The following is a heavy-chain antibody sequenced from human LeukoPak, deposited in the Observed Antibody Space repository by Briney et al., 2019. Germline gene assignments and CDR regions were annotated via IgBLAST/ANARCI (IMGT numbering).Heavy chain of an antibody. D-gene: IGHD2-15*01. V-gene: IGHV3-7*01. Sequence: PGGSLRLSCAASGFTFSSYWMSWVRQAPGKGLEWVANIKQDGSEKYYVDSVKGRFTISRDNAKNSLYLQMNSLRAEDTAVYYCAKLGYCSGGSCYPYYFDYWGQGTLVTVSS. CDR1: GFTFSSYW. CDR2: IKQDGSEK. J-gene: IGHJ4*02. CDR3: AKLGYCSGGSCYPYYFDY.